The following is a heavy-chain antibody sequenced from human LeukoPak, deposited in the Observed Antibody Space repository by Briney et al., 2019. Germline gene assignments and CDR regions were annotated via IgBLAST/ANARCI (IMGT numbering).Heavy chain of an antibody. J-gene: IGHJ3*02. Sequence: ASVKVSCKASGYTFTGYYMHWVRQAPGQGLEWMGWINPNSGGTNYAQKFQGRVTMTRDTSISTAYMELSRLGSDDTAVYYCAKHGLAYCGGDCSKPNDAFDIWGQGTMVTVSS. CDR3: AKHGLAYCGGDCSKPNDAFDI. D-gene: IGHD2-21*02. V-gene: IGHV1-2*02. CDR2: INPNSGGT. CDR1: GYTFTGYY.